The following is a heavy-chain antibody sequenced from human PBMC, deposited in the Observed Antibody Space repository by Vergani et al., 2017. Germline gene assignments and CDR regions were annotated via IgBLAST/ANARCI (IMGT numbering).Heavy chain of an antibody. CDR3: ARVPITMVRGVIKYNWFDP. CDR2: IIPIFGTA. Sequence: QVQLVQSGAEVKKPGSSVKVSCKASGGTFSSYDISWVRQAPGQGLEWMGGIIPIFGTANYAQKFQGRVTITADESTSTAYMELSSLRSEDTAVYYCARVPITMVRGVIKYNWFDPWGQGTLVTVSS. V-gene: IGHV1-69*13. J-gene: IGHJ5*02. D-gene: IGHD3-10*01. CDR1: GGTFSSYD.